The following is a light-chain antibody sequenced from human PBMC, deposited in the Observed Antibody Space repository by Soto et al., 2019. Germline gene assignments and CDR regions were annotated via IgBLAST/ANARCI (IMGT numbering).Light chain of an antibody. CDR2: AAA. CDR3: QQAYGAPPT. J-gene: IGKJ1*01. V-gene: IGKV1-39*01. Sequence: DIQMTQSPSSLSASVGDRVPITCRASQSITTYLNWYQQTSGEAPKLLIYAAARLQTGVPSRFSGSGSGTDFTLTISSLQPEDFATYYCQQAYGAPPTFGQGTKVDIK. CDR1: QSITTY.